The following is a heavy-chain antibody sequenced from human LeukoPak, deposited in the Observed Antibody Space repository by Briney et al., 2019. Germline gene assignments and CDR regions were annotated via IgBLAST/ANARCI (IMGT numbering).Heavy chain of an antibody. CDR3: ARRVVTHNLVYNWFDP. Sequence: GSSVKVSCKASGGTFSSYAISWVRQAPGQGLEWMGGIIPIFGTANYAQKFQGRVTITADESTSTAYMELSSLRSEDTAVYYCARRVVTHNLVYNWFDPWGQGTLVTASS. J-gene: IGHJ5*02. V-gene: IGHV1-69*01. CDR2: IIPIFGTA. D-gene: IGHD3-22*01. CDR1: GGTFSSYA.